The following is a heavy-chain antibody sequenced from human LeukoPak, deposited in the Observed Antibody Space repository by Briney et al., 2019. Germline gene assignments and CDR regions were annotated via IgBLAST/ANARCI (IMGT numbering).Heavy chain of an antibody. CDR1: GYTFTGYY. J-gene: IGHJ5*02. CDR2: INPNSGGT. CDR3: ARMSGYYGSGSYYS. V-gene: IGHV1-2*02. D-gene: IGHD3-10*01. Sequence: ASVKVSCKASGYTFTGYYMHWVRQAPGQGLERMGWINPNSGGTNYAQKFQGRVTMTRDTSISTAYMELSRLRSDDTAVYYCARMSGYYGSGSYYSWGQGTLVTVSS.